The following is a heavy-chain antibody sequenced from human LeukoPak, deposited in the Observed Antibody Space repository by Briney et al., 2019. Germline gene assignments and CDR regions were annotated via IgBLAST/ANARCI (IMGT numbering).Heavy chain of an antibody. CDR2: IIPIFGTA. V-gene: IGHV1-69*05. CDR1: GGTFSSYA. J-gene: IGHJ3*02. Sequence: SVKVSCKASGGTFSSYAISWVRQAPGQGLEWMGGIIPIFGTANCAQKFQGRVTITTDESTSTAYMELSSLRSEDTAVYYCAGGGATTRFAFDIWGQGTMVTVSS. CDR3: AGGGATTRFAFDI. D-gene: IGHD1-26*01.